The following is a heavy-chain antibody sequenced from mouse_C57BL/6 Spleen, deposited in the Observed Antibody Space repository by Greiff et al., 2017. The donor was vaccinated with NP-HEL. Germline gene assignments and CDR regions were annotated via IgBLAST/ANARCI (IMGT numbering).Heavy chain of an antibody. V-gene: IGHV1-69*01. J-gene: IGHJ4*01. CDR1: GYTFTSYW. Sequence: QVQLKQPGAELVMPGASVKLSCKASGYTFTSYWMHWVKQRPGQGLEWIGAIDPSDSYTNYNQKFKGKSTLTVDKSSSTAYMQLSSLTSEDAAVYYCARRGIYYYGSSFGMDYWGQGTSVTVSS. CDR2: IDPSDSYT. D-gene: IGHD1-1*01. CDR3: ARRGIYYYGSSFGMDY.